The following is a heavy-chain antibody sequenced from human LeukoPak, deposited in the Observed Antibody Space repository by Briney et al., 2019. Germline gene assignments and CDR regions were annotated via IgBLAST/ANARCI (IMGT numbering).Heavy chain of an antibody. CDR1: GFTFSSYW. J-gene: IGHJ1*01. V-gene: IGHV3-74*01. D-gene: IGHD3-22*01. CDR2: IKSDGST. CDR3: ARAPSEIGGYYPEYFRH. Sequence: GGSLRLSCAASGFTFSSYWMHWVRQAPGKGLVWVSRIKSDGSTNYADSVKGRFTISRDNAKNTVSLQTNSLRAEDTGVYYCARAPSEIGGYYPEYFRHWGQGTLVTVSS.